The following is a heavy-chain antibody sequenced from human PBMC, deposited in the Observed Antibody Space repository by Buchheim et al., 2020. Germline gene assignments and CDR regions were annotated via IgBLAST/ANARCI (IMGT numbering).Heavy chain of an antibody. Sequence: EVQLVESGGGLVQPGGSLRLSCAASGFTVSSNYMSWVRQAPGKGLEWVSVIYSGGSTYYADSVKGRFTISRDNSKNTLYLQMNSLRAEDTAVYYCARDVADYYDSSGYYSWYFDLWGRGTL. D-gene: IGHD3-22*01. J-gene: IGHJ2*01. CDR2: IYSGGST. CDR3: ARDVADYYDSSGYYSWYFDL. CDR1: GFTVSSNY. V-gene: IGHV3-66*01.